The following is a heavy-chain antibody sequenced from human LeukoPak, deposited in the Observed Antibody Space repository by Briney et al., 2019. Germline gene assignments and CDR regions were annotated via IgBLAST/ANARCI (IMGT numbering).Heavy chain of an antibody. CDR3: ASSPEILRWPYYYYGMDV. CDR1: GFTFSSYA. J-gene: IGHJ6*02. D-gene: IGHD4-23*01. V-gene: IGHV3-30*04. CDR2: ISYDGSNK. Sequence: GGSLRLSCAASGFTFSSYAMHWVRQAPGKGLEWVAVISYDGSNKYYADSVKGRFTISRGNSKNTLYLQMNSLRAEDTAVYYCASSPEILRWPYYYYGMDVWGQGTTVTVSS.